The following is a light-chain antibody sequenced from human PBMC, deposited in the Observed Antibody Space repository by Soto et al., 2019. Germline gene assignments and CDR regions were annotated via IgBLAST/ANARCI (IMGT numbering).Light chain of an antibody. CDR1: SSDVGGYNY. CDR2: EVS. V-gene: IGLV2-14*01. J-gene: IGLJ1*01. CDR3: SSYTSSSTPYV. Sequence: VLTQPASVSGSPGQSITISRTGTSSDVGGYNYVSWYQQHPGKAPKLMIYEVSTRPSGVSNRFSGSKSGNTASLTISGLQAEDEADYYCSSYTSSSTPYVFGTGTKVTVL.